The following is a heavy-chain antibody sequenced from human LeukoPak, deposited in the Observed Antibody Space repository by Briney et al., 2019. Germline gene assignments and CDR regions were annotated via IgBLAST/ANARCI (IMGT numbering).Heavy chain of an antibody. V-gene: IGHV4-59*08. Sequence: SETLSLTCTVSGGSISSYYWSWIRQPPVKGLEWIGYIYYSGSTNYNPSLKSRVTISVDTSRNQFTLKLSSVTAADTAVYYCARNVGWFGPTMYFFDYWGQGTLVTVSS. D-gene: IGHD3-10*01. CDR2: IYYSGST. J-gene: IGHJ4*02. CDR1: GGSISSYY. CDR3: ARNVGWFGPTMYFFDY.